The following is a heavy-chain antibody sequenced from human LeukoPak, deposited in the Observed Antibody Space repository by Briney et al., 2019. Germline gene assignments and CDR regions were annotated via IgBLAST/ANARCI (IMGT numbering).Heavy chain of an antibody. V-gene: IGHV3-30-3*01. Sequence: GSLRLTCAASGFTFSSYAMHWVRQAPGKGLEWVAVISYDGSNKYYADSVKGRFTISRDNSKNTLYLQMNSLRAEDTAVYYCARDAGSRGMDVWGQGTTVTVSS. CDR3: ARDAGSRGMDV. CDR1: GFTFSSYA. J-gene: IGHJ6*02. CDR2: ISYDGSNK.